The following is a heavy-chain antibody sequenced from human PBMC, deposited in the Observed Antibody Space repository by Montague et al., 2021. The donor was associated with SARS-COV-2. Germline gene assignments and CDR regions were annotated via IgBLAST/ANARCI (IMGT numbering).Heavy chain of an antibody. CDR3: ARESLHLTGYYNDYFDY. J-gene: IGHJ4*02. V-gene: IGHV4-61*02. Sequence: TLSFTCTVSGGSISSGSYYWNWIRQPAGKGLEWIGRIYTSGSTNYNPSLKSRVTISVDTSKNQLSLKLSSVTAADTAVYYCARESLHLTGYYNDYFDYWGQGTLVTVSS. CDR2: IYTSGST. D-gene: IGHD3-9*01. CDR1: GGSISSGSYY.